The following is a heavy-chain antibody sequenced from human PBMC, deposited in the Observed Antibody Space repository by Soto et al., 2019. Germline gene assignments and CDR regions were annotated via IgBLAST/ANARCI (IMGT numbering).Heavy chain of an antibody. Sequence: PSETLSLTCTVSGGSISSSSYYWGWIRQPPGEGLEWIGSIYYSGSTYYNPSLKSRVTISVDTSKNQFSLKLSSVPAADTAVYNCARHCFRLWFGDLSLYYLAYWGQGTLVPVSS. J-gene: IGHJ4*02. CDR3: ARHCFRLWFGDLSLYYLAY. V-gene: IGHV4-39*01. CDR2: IYYSGST. D-gene: IGHD3-10*01. CDR1: GGSISSSSYY.